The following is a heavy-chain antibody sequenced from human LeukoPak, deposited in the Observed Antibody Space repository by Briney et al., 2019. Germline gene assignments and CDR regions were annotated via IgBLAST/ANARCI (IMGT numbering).Heavy chain of an antibody. V-gene: IGHV3-21*01. CDR3: ARDELLDY. D-gene: IGHD1-7*01. J-gene: IGHJ4*02. CDR1: GFTFSSYS. Sequence: PGGSLRLSCAASGFTFSSYSMNWVRQAPGKGLEWVSSISSSSIYIYYADSVKGRFTISRDNAKNSLYLQMNSLRAEDTAVYYCARDELLDYWGQGTLVTVSS. CDR2: ISSSSIYI.